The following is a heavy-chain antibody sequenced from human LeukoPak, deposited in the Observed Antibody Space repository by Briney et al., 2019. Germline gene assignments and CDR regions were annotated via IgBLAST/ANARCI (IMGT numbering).Heavy chain of an antibody. CDR3: AKNGELYADSGFFEY. D-gene: IGHD3-10*01. Sequence: PGGSLRLSCAASGFTFSSYAMSWVRQAPGKGLEWVSSIIGSGGRTYYEGSVKGRFTISSDNSKNTLYLQMNSLRDEDTAVYYCAKNGELYADSGFFEYWGQGTLVTVSS. V-gene: IGHV3-23*01. J-gene: IGHJ4*02. CDR2: IIGSGGRT. CDR1: GFTFSSYA.